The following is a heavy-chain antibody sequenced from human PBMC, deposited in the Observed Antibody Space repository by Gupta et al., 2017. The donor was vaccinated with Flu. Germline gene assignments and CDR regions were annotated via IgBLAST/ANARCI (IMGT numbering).Heavy chain of an antibody. Sequence: SYAMSWVRQAPGKGLEWVSTIGGRDSSTYYADSVKGRFTISRDNSKNTLSLQMNSLRAEDTAVYYCARRPAISADGPFDYWGQGTLVTVSS. CDR1: SYA. CDR3: ARRPAISADGPFDY. V-gene: IGHV3-23*01. J-gene: IGHJ4*02. D-gene: IGHD6-13*01. CDR2: IGGRDSST.